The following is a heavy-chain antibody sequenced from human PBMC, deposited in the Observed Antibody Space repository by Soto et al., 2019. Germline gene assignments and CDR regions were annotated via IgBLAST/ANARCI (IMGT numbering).Heavy chain of an antibody. Sequence: GGSLRLSGAASGFTFNTSWMSWFRQAPGEGREGVVNMNPDGREKAFVDSVRGRFTISRDNTTNSLHRQMSHLRVEDTAVYYCAKDTCPQAFDIWGQGTMVTVSS. CDR1: GFTFNTSW. CDR3: AKDTCPQAFDI. D-gene: IGHD3-16*01. CDR2: MNPDGREK. J-gene: IGHJ3*02. V-gene: IGHV3-7*01.